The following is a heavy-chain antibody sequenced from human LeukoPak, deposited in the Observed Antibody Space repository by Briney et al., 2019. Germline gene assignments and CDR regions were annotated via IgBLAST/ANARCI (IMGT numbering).Heavy chain of an antibody. CDR2: IIPIFGTA. V-gene: IGHV1-69*01. CDR3: ARGPSGWYLDFYT. D-gene: IGHD6-19*01. CDR1: GFTFSSYA. J-gene: IGHJ4*02. Sequence: PGGSLRLSCAASGFTFSSYAISWVRQAPGQGLEWMGGIIPIFGTANYAQKFQGRVTITADESTSTAYMELSSLRSEDTAVYYCARGPSGWYLDFYTWGQGTLVTVSS.